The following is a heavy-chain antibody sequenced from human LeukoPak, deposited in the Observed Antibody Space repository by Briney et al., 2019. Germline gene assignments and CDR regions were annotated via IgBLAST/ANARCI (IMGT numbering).Heavy chain of an antibody. V-gene: IGHV3-48*01. J-gene: IGHJ6*03. CDR2: ISSSSSTI. D-gene: IGHD6-6*01. CDR3: ARDGVSSSSSYYYYYYMDV. Sequence: PGGSLRLSCAASGFTFSSYSMNWVRQAPGKGLEWVSYISSSSSTIYYADSVKGRFTISRDNAKNSLYLQMNSLRAEDTAVYYCARDGVSSSSSYYYYYYMDVWGKGTTVTVSS. CDR1: GFTFSSYS.